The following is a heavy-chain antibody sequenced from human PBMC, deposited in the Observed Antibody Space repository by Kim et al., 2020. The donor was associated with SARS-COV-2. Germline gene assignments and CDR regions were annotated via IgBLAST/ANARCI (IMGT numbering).Heavy chain of an antibody. Sequence: GYADSVQGRFTISRDNAKNSLSLQMNSRRPGDTAFYYCVKDGAGSYFVAWGQGTLVTVSS. V-gene: IGHV3-9*01. D-gene: IGHD3-10*01. CDR3: VKDGAGSYFVA. J-gene: IGHJ5*02.